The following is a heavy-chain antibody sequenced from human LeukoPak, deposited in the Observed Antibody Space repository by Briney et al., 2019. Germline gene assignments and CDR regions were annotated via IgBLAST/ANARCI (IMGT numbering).Heavy chain of an antibody. Sequence: SVKVSCKASGGTFSSYAISWVRQAPGQGLEWMGGIIPVFGTTNYAQKFQGRVTITADKSTSTAYMELSSLSSDDTAVYYCARSLYPGYYDSRGNYQPGAFDIWGQGTMVTVSS. CDR2: IIPVFGTT. D-gene: IGHD3-22*01. CDR1: GGTFSSYA. J-gene: IGHJ3*02. V-gene: IGHV1-69*06. CDR3: ARSLYPGYYDSRGNYQPGAFDI.